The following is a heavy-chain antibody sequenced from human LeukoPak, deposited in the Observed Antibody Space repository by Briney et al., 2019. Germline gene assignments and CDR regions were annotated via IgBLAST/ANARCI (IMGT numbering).Heavy chain of an antibody. CDR2: IYHSGST. CDR1: GYSISSGYY. Sequence: PSETLSLTCTVSGYSISSGYYWGWIRQPPGKGLEWIGSIYHSGSTYYNPSLKSRVTISVDTSKNQFSLRLSSVTAADTAVYYCAKGGMGLSVDDWGQGTLVTVSS. J-gene: IGHJ4*02. D-gene: IGHD5-24*01. V-gene: IGHV4-38-2*02. CDR3: AKGGMGLSVDD.